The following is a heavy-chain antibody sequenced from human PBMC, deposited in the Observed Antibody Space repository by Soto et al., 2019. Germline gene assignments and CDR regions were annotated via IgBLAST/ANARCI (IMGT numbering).Heavy chain of an antibody. Sequence: QVQLVQSGAEVKKPGSSVKVSCKASGGTFSRYGVSWVRQAPGQGLEWMGGIIPLSGTTNYAQKFQGRVTITAGESTATAYMDLRSLRSEDTAVYYCASRCSYGYGEGYYYYGMDVWGQGTTVTVSS. V-gene: IGHV1-69*12. CDR1: GGTFSRYG. CDR3: ASRCSYGYGEGYYYYGMDV. CDR2: IIPLSGTT. J-gene: IGHJ6*02. D-gene: IGHD5-18*01.